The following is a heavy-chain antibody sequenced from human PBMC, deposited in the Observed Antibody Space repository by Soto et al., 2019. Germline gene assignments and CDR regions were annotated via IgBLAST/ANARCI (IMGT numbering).Heavy chain of an antibody. V-gene: IGHV4-39*01. D-gene: IGHD6-19*01. CDR2: IYYSGST. CDR3: ARHYSSGSRNWFDP. J-gene: IGHJ5*02. Sequence: SETLSLTCSVSGGSINSSSYFWGWVRQPPGKGLEWIGSIYYSGSTYYNPSLRSRVTISVDTSKNQFSLKLSSVTAADTAVFYCARHYSSGSRNWFDPWGQGTLVTAPQ. CDR1: GGSINSSSYF.